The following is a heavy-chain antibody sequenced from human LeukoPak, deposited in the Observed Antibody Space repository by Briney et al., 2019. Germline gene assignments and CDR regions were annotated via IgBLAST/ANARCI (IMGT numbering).Heavy chain of an antibody. D-gene: IGHD6-19*01. Sequence: SETLSLTCSVSGGSISSYYWSWIRQPPGKGLEWIGCLYHSGTTTYNPSLTIRITISVDTSRNQFSLKLNSMTAADTALYFCAWGGQWLAFDSWGPGTLVTVSS. CDR3: AWGGQWLAFDS. V-gene: IGHV4-59*01. CDR1: GGSISSYY. J-gene: IGHJ4*02. CDR2: LYHSGTT.